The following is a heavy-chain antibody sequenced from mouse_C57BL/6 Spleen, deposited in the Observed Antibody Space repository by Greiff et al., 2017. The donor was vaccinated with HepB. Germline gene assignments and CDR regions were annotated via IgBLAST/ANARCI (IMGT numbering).Heavy chain of an antibody. CDR3: ARSRDGNYAMDY. D-gene: IGHD2-13*01. CDR2: IYPGGGYT. CDR1: GYTFTNYW. J-gene: IGHJ4*01. V-gene: IGHV1-63*01. Sequence: VQLMESGAELVRPGTSVKMSCKASGYTFTNYWIGWAKQRPGHGLEWIGDIYPGGGYTNYNEKFKGKATLTADKSSSTAYMQFSSLTSEDSAIYYCARSRDGNYAMDYWGQGTSVTVSS.